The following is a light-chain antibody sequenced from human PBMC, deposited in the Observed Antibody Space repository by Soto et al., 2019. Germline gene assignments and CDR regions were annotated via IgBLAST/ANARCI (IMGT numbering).Light chain of an antibody. CDR1: QSVSSNY. CDR3: QQYGSSLIT. CDR2: GAS. V-gene: IGKV3-20*01. Sequence: GNLSLSPGERATLSCRARQSVSSNYLAWYQQKPGQAPRLLISGASNRATGIPDRFSGSGAGTDFTLPISRLEAEDFAVYYCQQYGSSLITFGQGTRLAIK. J-gene: IGKJ5*01.